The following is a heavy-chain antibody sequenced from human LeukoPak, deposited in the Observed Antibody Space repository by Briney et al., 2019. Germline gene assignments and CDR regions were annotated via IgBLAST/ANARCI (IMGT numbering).Heavy chain of an antibody. D-gene: IGHD1-26*01. CDR1: GFSFSSSW. V-gene: IGHV3-74*01. Sequence: QPGGSLRLSCAASGFSFSSSWMHWVRQVPGKGLEWVSRINDDETSTTYAESVKGRFTISRDNAKNTLFLRMNSLRAEDTAVYYCATTGSGSYYDYWGQGTLVTVSS. CDR2: INDDETST. CDR3: ATTGSGSYYDY. J-gene: IGHJ4*02.